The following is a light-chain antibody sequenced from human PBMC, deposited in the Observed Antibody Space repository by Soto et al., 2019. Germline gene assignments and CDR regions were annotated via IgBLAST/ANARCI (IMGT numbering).Light chain of an antibody. CDR2: DVS. V-gene: IGLV2-14*01. J-gene: IGLJ2*01. CDR1: SSDIGGYNY. Sequence: QSALTQPASVSVSPGQSITISCTGTSSDIGGYNYVSWYQQHPGKAPKLMIYDVSSRPSGVSNRFSGSKSGNTASLTISGLQAEDEADYYCSSYTSSRTVVFGGGTKLTVL. CDR3: SSYTSSRTVV.